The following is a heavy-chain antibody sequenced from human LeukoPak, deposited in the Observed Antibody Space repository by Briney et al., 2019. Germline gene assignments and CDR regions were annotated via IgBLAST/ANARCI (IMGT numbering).Heavy chain of an antibody. CDR1: GYTFTSYD. D-gene: IGHD3-10*01. J-gene: IGHJ4*02. CDR2: MNPNSGNT. Sequence: ASVKVSCKASGYTFTSYDINWVRQATGQGLEWMGWMNPNSGNTGYAQKFQGRVTITRNTSISTAYMELSSLRSEDTAVYYCARDKLDYYGSGSYWDYWGQGTLVTVSS. CDR3: ARDKLDYYGSGSYWDY. V-gene: IGHV1-8*03.